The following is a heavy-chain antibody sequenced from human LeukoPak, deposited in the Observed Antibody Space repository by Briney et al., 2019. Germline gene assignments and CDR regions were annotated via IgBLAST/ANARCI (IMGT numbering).Heavy chain of an antibody. CDR2: IYYSGST. Sequence: SETLSLTCTVSGGSISSYYWNWIRQPPGKGLEWIGYIYYSGSTNYNPSLKSRVTISVDTSKNQFSLKLSSVTAADTAVYYCARDENGYVWGSFRAWGQGTLVTVSS. J-gene: IGHJ5*02. CDR1: GGSISSYY. V-gene: IGHV4-59*01. CDR3: ARDENGYVWGSFRA. D-gene: IGHD3-16*02.